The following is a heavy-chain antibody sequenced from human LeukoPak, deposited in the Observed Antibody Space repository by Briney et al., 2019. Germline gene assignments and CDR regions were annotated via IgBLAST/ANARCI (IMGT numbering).Heavy chain of an antibody. CDR2: IYPGDSDT. CDR1: GYSFTSYW. CDR3: ARGGMGGSGSYYKRYFDY. D-gene: IGHD3-10*01. V-gene: IGHV5-51*01. J-gene: IGHJ4*01. Sequence: GESLKISCKGSGYSFTSYWIGWVRQMPGKGLEWMGIIYPGDSDTRYSPSFQGQVTISADKSISTAYLQWSSLKASDTAMYYCARGGMGGSGSYYKRYFDYWGHGTLVTVSS.